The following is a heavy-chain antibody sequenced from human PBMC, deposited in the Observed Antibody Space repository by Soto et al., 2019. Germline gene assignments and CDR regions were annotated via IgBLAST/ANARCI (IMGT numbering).Heavy chain of an antibody. D-gene: IGHD6-19*01. CDR3: VRGTSAWSGKDY. CDR1: GITFSNHW. CDR2: INTDGSFR. Sequence: EVQLVESGGGLVQPGGSLRLSCTASGITFSNHWMHWVRQGPGQGLVWVSRINTDGSFRDYADSVRGRFTISRDNAKNTLILQMNSLRAEDTAVYYCVRGTSAWSGKDYWGQGTLVTVSS. V-gene: IGHV3-74*01. J-gene: IGHJ4*02.